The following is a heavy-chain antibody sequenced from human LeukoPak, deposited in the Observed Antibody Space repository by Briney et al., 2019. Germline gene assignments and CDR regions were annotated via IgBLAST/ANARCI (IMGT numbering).Heavy chain of an antibody. CDR1: GFTFSSYA. J-gene: IGHJ4*02. CDR3: AKDLIGRYPDYFDY. CDR2: ISGSGGST. Sequence: GGSLRLSCAASGFTFSSYAMTWLRQAPGKGLEWVSAISGSGGSTYYADSVKGRFTISRDNSKNTLFLQMNSLGAEDTAVYYCAKDLIGRYPDYFDYWGQGILVTVSS. D-gene: IGHD1-26*01. V-gene: IGHV3-23*01.